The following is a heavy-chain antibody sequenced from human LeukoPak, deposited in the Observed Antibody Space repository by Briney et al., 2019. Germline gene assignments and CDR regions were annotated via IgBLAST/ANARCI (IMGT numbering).Heavy chain of an antibody. D-gene: IGHD6-13*01. V-gene: IGHV4-39*01. CDR3: ARRAGSSSWGNYYYYYYMDV. J-gene: IGHJ6*03. CDR1: GVSISSYY. Sequence: PSETLSLTCTVSGVSISSYYWGWIRQPPGKGLEWIGSIYYSGSTYYNPSLKSRVTISVDTSKNQFSLKLSSVTAADTAVYYCARRAGSSSWGNYYYYYYMDVWGKGTTVTISS. CDR2: IYYSGST.